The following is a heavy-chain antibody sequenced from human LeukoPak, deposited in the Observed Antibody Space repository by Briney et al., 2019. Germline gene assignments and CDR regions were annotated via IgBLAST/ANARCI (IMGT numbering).Heavy chain of an antibody. CDR3: ASEVRFLYYFDY. Sequence: SETLSLTCTVSGGSISSGNYYWNWIRQPPGKGLEWIGYIYYSGTTYYNPSLKSRVTISVDTSKNQFSLKLSSVTAADTAVYYCASEVRFLYYFDYWGQGTLVTVSS. D-gene: IGHD2-21*01. J-gene: IGHJ4*02. CDR2: IYYSGTT. V-gene: IGHV4-30-4*08. CDR1: GGSISSGNYY.